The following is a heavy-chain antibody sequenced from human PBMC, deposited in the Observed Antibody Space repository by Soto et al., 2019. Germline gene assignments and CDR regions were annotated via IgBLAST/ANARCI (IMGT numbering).Heavy chain of an antibody. CDR2: ISGSGGST. Sequence: GSLRLSCAASEVTFSSYPMTWVRQAPGKGLEWVSSISGSGGSTYYADSVKGRFTISRDNSKNTLYLQMNSLRAEDTAVYYCARDNYYDSSGYYGYWGQGTLVTVSS. V-gene: IGHV3-23*01. CDR1: EVTFSSYP. CDR3: ARDNYYDSSGYYGY. D-gene: IGHD3-22*01. J-gene: IGHJ4*02.